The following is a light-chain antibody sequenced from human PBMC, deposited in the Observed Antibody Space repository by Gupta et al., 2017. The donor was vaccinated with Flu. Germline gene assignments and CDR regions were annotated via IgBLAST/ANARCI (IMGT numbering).Light chain of an antibody. V-gene: IGKV3-20*01. Sequence: IVLPQSPGTLSLSPGERATLSGRASQSVSSSYLAWYQQKPGQAPRLLVYGASSRATGIPDRFSGSGSGTDFTLTISRLEPEDFAVYYCQQFDNSRWTFGQGTRVEIK. J-gene: IGKJ1*01. CDR3: QQFDNSRWT. CDR1: QSVSSSY. CDR2: GAS.